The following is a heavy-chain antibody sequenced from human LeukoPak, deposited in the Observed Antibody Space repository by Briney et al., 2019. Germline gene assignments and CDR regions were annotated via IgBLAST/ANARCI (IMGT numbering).Heavy chain of an antibody. CDR1: GGSISSGDYY. CDR3: AGPYYYDSRIDP. Sequence: PSETLSLTCTVSGGSISSGDYYWSWIRQPPGKGLEWIAYMYYSGSTYYNPSLKSRVTMSADTSKNQLSLKLSSVTAADTAVYYCAGPYYYDSRIDPWGQGILVTVSS. CDR2: MYYSGST. J-gene: IGHJ5*02. D-gene: IGHD3-22*01. V-gene: IGHV4-30-4*01.